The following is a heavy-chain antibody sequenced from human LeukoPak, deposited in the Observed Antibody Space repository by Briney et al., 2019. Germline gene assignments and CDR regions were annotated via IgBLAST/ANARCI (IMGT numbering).Heavy chain of an antibody. V-gene: IGHV4-4*07. CDR2: IYTSGST. CDR1: GGSIGSYY. D-gene: IGHD3-3*01. Sequence: SETLSLTCTVSGGSIGSYYWSWIRQPAGKGLEWIGRIYTSGSTNYNPSLKSRVTMSVDTSKNQFSLKLSSVTAADTAVYYCARESLGDDFWSGYSRWFDPWGQGTLVTVSS. J-gene: IGHJ5*02. CDR3: ARESLGDDFWSGYSRWFDP.